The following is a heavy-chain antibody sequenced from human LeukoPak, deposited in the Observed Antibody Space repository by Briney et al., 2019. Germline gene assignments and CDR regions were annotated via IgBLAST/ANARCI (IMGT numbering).Heavy chain of an antibody. CDR1: GYTFTSYD. J-gene: IGHJ6*02. CDR3: ARILVYAYYYYYGMDV. CDR2: MNPNSGNT. V-gene: IGHV1-8*01. D-gene: IGHD2-8*01. Sequence: ASVTVSCKASGYTFTSYDINWVRQATGQGLEWMGWMNPNSGNTGYAQKFQGRVTMTRNTSISTAYMELSSLRSEDTAVYYCARILVYAYYYYYGMDVWGQGTTVTVSS.